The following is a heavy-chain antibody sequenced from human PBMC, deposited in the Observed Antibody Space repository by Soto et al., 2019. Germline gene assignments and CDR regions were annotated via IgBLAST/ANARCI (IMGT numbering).Heavy chain of an antibody. D-gene: IGHD4-4*01. J-gene: IGHJ6*03. CDR2: INPNSGGT. CDR3: SRDTTSTTVTTLVYGMDV. Sequence: QVQLVQSGAEVKKPGASVKVSCKASGYTFTGYYMHWVRQAPGQGLEWMGWINPNSGGTNYAQKFQGWVTNTRDTSISTTYMELSRLRSDDTAVYYCSRDTTSTTVTTLVYGMDVWGKGTTITVSS. V-gene: IGHV1-2*04. CDR1: GYTFTGYY.